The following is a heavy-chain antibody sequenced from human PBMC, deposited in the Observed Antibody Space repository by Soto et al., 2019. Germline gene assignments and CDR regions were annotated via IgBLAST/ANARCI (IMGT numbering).Heavy chain of an antibody. Sequence: EVQLVESGGGLVQPGGSLRLSCAASGFTVSTNFMTWVRQAPGKGLEWVSVIYSGGSTFYADSVKGRFTITRDNSKNTVSFQMNSLRVEDTAVYYCARARMQLWPNYYDDGLDVWGQGTTVTVSS. CDR1: GFTVSTNF. D-gene: IGHD5-18*01. J-gene: IGHJ6*02. V-gene: IGHV3-66*01. CDR2: IYSGGST. CDR3: ARARMQLWPNYYDDGLDV.